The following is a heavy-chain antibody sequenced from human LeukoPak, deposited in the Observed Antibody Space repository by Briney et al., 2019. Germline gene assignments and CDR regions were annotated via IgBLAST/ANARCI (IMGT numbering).Heavy chain of an antibody. J-gene: IGHJ4*02. D-gene: IGHD6-19*01. CDR1: GYTFTGYY. CDR3: AREGDLAVAGTGGFDY. CDR2: INTNTGNP. V-gene: IGHV7-4-1*02. Sequence: VASVKVSCKASGYTFTGYYMHWVRQAPGQGLEWMGWINTNTGNPTYAQGFTGRFVFSLDTSVSTAYLQISSLKAEDTAVYYCAREGDLAVAGTGGFDYWGQGTLVTVSS.